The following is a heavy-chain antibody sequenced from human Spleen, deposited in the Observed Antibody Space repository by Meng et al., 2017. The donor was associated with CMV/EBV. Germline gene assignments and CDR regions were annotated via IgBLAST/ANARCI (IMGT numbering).Heavy chain of an antibody. J-gene: IGHJ4*02. V-gene: IGHV3-7*01. Sequence: GGSLRLSCAASGFTLSNTWMTWVRQAPGKGLEWVATIDHDGTNKYYVDSLKGRFTISRDNAKNSLYLQMNSLRAEDTAVYYCARDSSSLFDYWGQGTLVTVSS. CDR3: ARDSSSLFDY. CDR1: GFTLSNTW. CDR2: IDHDGTNK. D-gene: IGHD6-6*01.